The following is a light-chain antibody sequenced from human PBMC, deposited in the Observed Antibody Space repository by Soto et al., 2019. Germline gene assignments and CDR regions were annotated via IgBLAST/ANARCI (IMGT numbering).Light chain of an antibody. CDR1: KLGDKY. CDR3: QAWESSTYV. J-gene: IGLJ1*01. V-gene: IGLV3-1*01. CDR2: QDS. Sequence: SYELTQPPSVSVSPGQTASITCSGDKLGDKYACWYQQKPGQSPVLVIYQDSKRPSGIPERFSGCNSGNTATLTISGTQAMDEADYYCQAWESSTYVFGSGTTLTVL.